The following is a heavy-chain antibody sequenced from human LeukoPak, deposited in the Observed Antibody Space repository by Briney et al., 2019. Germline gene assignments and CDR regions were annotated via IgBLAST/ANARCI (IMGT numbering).Heavy chain of an antibody. Sequence: ASVKVSCKASGGTFSSYAISWVRQAPGQGLEWMGRIIPIFGTANYAQKFQGRVTITTDESTSTAYMELSSLRSDDTAVYYCARENPVSVDYWGQGTLVTVSS. CDR3: ARENPVSVDY. D-gene: IGHD3-16*02. CDR1: GGTFSSYA. V-gene: IGHV1-69*05. CDR2: IIPIFGTA. J-gene: IGHJ4*02.